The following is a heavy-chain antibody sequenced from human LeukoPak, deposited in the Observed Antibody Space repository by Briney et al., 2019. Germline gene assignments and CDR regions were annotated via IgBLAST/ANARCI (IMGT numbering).Heavy chain of an antibody. CDR1: GFTFRTSW. D-gene: IGHD4-17*01. V-gene: IGHV3-74*01. J-gene: IGHJ3*02. Sequence: PGGSLRLSCSDSGFTFRTSWMHWVRQGPGKGLLWVAHINSDGSNTAYADSVKGRFTISRDNAKSTLYLQMNSLRSEDTAVYYCARDRSYGDLWAAFDIWGQGTMVTVSS. CDR3: ARDRSYGDLWAAFDI. CDR2: INSDGSNT.